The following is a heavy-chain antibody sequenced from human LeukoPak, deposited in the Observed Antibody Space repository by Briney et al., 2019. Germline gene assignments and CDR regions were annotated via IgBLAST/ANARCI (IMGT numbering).Heavy chain of an antibody. J-gene: IGHJ6*02. V-gene: IGHV3-30*18. Sequence: PGGSLRLSCAASGFTFSSYGMHWVRQAPGKGLEWVAVISYDGSNKYYADSVKGRFTISRDNSKNTLYLQMNSLRAEDTAVYYCAKDLVAAAGMDGMDVWGQGTTVTVSS. CDR3: AKDLVAAAGMDGMDV. D-gene: IGHD6-13*01. CDR2: ISYDGSNK. CDR1: GFTFSSYG.